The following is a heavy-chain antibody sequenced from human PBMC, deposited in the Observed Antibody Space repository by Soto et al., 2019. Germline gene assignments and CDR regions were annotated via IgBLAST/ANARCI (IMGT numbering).Heavy chain of an antibody. D-gene: IGHD3-10*01. CDR2: IYYSGST. CDR3: ARSPRGNYGYPSYFDY. CDR1: GGSSISYY. Sequence: SETHSLTSTASGGSSISYYWSWIRQPPGKGLEWIGYIYYSGSTNYNPSLKSRVTISVDTSKNQFSLKLSSVTAADTAVYYCARSPRGNYGYPSYFDYWGQGTLVTVSS. V-gene: IGHV4-59*01. J-gene: IGHJ4*02.